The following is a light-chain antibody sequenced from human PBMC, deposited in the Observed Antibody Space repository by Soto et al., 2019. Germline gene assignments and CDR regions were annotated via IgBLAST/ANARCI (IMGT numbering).Light chain of an antibody. Sequence: QSVLTPPASVSGSPGQSITISCTGPSSDVGAYNFVSWYQHHPGKAPKLIIYDVSNRPSGVSSRFSGSKSGNTASLTISGLQAEDEADYYCKSYTTSATYVFGTGTKVTVL. J-gene: IGLJ1*01. CDR1: SSDVGAYNF. CDR3: KSYTTSATYV. V-gene: IGLV2-14*03. CDR2: DVS.